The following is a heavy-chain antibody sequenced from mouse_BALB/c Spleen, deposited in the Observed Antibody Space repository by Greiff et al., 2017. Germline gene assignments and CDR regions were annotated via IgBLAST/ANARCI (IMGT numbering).Heavy chain of an antibody. CDR3: ARGDYYYFDY. CDR2: ISSGGST. J-gene: IGHJ2*01. CDR1: GFTFSSYA. V-gene: IGHV5-6-5*01. D-gene: IGHD2-13*01. Sequence: DVKLVESGGGLVKPGGSLKLSCAASGFTFSSYAMSWVRQTPEKRLEWVASISSGGSTYYPDSVKGRFTISRDNARNILYLQMSSLRSEDTAMYYCARGDYYYFDYWGQGTTLTVSS.